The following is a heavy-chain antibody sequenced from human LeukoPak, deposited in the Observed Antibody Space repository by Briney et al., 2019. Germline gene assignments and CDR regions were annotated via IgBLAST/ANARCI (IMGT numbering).Heavy chain of an antibody. J-gene: IGHJ4*02. CDR1: GYTFTSYY. CDR3: ARIRYCGGISCYYIDY. V-gene: IGHV1-46*01. CDR2: INPSGGST. Sequence: GASVKVSCKASGYTFTSYYMHWVRQAPGQGLEWMGIINPSGGSTSYAQKFQGRVTMTRDTSTSTVYMELSSLRSDDTAFYYCARIRYCGGISCYYIDYWGQGTLVTVSA. D-gene: IGHD2-2*01.